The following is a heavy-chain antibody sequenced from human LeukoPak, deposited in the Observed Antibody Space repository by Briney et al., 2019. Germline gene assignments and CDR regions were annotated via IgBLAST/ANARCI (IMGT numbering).Heavy chain of an antibody. Sequence: ASVKVSCKASGYTFTGYYMHWVRQAPGQGLEWMGWINPNSGGTNYAQKFQGRVTMTRDTSISTAYMELSRLRSDDTAVYYCARDDGAAANFNYWGQGTLVTVSS. CDR3: ARDDGAAANFNY. CDR2: INPNSGGT. V-gene: IGHV1-2*02. J-gene: IGHJ4*02. CDR1: GYTFTGYY. D-gene: IGHD2-2*01.